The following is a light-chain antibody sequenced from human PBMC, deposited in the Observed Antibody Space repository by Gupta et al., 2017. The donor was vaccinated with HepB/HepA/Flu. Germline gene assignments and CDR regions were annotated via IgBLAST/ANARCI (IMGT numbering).Light chain of an antibody. J-gene: IGLJ2*01. CDR2: YVT. CDR3: SSSKYDTTSVV. Sequence: QSALTHPASVPGSPGPSITISCTGTSSEFGDFNYVAWYQQHPGKAPKRLMAYVTNRPSGVLSRGSCYSAGNTASPQTIGLQPEDEADDYCSSSKYDTTSVVFGGGTKVTVL. V-gene: IGLV2-14*01. CDR1: SSEFGDFNY.